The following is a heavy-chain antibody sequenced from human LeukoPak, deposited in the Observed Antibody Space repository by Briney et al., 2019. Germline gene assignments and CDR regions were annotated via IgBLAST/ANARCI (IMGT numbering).Heavy chain of an antibody. D-gene: IGHD3-9*01. CDR1: GYTFTGYY. CDR3: AAPGYWHGSYGNNWFDP. V-gene: IGHV1-2*02. CDR2: INPNSGGT. J-gene: IGHJ5*02. Sequence: GASVKVSCKASGYTFTGYYMHWVRQAPGQGLEWMGWINPNSGGTNYAQKFQGRVTMTRDTSISTAYMELSRLRSEDTAVYYCAAPGYWHGSYGNNWFDPWGQGTLVTVSS.